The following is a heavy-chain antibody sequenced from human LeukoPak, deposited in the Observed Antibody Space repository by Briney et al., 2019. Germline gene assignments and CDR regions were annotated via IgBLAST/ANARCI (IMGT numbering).Heavy chain of an antibody. CDR3: ARVFMRVVVITQPEYYYFDY. J-gene: IGHJ4*02. V-gene: IGHV4-39*07. D-gene: IGHD3-22*01. CDR2: IYYSGST. CDR1: GGSVSSSSYY. Sequence: SETLSLTCTVSGGSVSSSSYYWGWIRQPPGKGLEWIGSIYYSGSTYYNPSLKSRVTISVDTSKNQFSLKLSSVTAADTAVYYCARVFMRVVVITQPEYYYFDYWGQGTLVTVSS.